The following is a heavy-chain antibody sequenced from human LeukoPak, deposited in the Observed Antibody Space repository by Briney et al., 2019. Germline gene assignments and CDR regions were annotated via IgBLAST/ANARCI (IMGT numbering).Heavy chain of an antibody. D-gene: IGHD3-22*01. CDR3: ARDPYYYDSSGYVDY. V-gene: IGHV3-33*01. J-gene: IGHJ4*02. Sequence: GGSLRLSCAASGFTFSSYGMHWVRQAPGKGLEWVAVIWYDGSNKYYADSVKGRFTISRDNSENTLYLQMNSLRAEDTAVYYCARDPYYYDSSGYVDYWGQGTLVTVSS. CDR1: GFTFSSYG. CDR2: IWYDGSNK.